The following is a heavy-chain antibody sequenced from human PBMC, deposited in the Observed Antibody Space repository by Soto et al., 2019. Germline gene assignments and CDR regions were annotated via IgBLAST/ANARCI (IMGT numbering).Heavy chain of an antibody. CDR1: GGTFSSYA. CDR3: ARGCDSSGYYYDRFDY. V-gene: IGHV1-69*12. CDR2: IIPILCIA. J-gene: IGHJ4*02. D-gene: IGHD3-22*01. Sequence: QVQLVQSGAEVKKPGSSVKVSCKASGGTFSSYAISWVRQAPGQGLEWMGGIIPILCIANYAQKFQGRVTITADESTSTAYMELRSMRSEDTAVYYCARGCDSSGYYYDRFDYWGQGTLVTVSS.